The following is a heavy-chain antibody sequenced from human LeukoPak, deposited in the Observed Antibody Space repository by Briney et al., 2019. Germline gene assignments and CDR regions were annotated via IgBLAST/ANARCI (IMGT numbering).Heavy chain of an antibody. J-gene: IGHJ4*02. CDR2: ISYDGRNK. CDR1: GFIFSSYN. D-gene: IGHD3-16*01. CDR3: ARPHNGYVTDFAY. Sequence: PGGSLRLSCAASGFIFSSYNMHWVRQAPGKGLEWVAVISYDGRNKYYADSVKGRFTISRDNSKNTLYLQMDSLRADDTAVYYCARPHNGYVTDFAYRGQGSLVTVSS. V-gene: IGHV3-30*04.